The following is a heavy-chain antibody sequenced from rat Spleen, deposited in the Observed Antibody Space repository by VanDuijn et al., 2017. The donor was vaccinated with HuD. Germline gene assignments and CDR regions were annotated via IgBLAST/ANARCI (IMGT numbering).Heavy chain of an antibody. V-gene: IGHV5-46*01. CDR1: GFTFSSFP. CDR2: IDSSGGNT. J-gene: IGHJ2*01. D-gene: IGHD1-11*01. Sequence: EVQLVESGGGLVQPGRSMKLSCAASGFTFSSFPMAWVRQAPTKGLEWVASIDSSGGNTYFRDSVKGRFTISRDNAKSTLYLQMNSLRSEDTATYYCTRLEGGGLDYWGQGVMVTVSS. CDR3: TRLEGGGLDY.